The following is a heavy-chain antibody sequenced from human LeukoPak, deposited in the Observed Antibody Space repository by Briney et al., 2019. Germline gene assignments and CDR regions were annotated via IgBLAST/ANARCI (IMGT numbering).Heavy chain of an antibody. CDR1: GGSISSYY. V-gene: IGHV4-59*05. D-gene: IGHD2-15*01. Sequence: SETLSLTCTVSGGSISSYYWSWIRQPPGKGLEWIGSIYYSGSTYYNPSLQSRVTISVDTSKNQFSLKLNSVTAADTAVYYCASFYCSGGSCYQYFSYYYMDVWGKGTTVTISS. J-gene: IGHJ6*03. CDR3: ASFYCSGGSCYQYFSYYYMDV. CDR2: IYYSGST.